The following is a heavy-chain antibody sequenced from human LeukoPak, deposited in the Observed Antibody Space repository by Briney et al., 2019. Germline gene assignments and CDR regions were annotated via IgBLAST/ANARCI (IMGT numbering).Heavy chain of an antibody. D-gene: IGHD6-13*01. J-gene: IGHJ4*02. CDR1: EFTFNRYW. CDR3: ARGLAAPDY. V-gene: IGHV3-7*03. Sequence: QPGGSLRLSCAASEFTFNRYWMSWVRQAPGKGLEWVANIKKDGSEKYYVDSVKGRFTISRDNAKNSVHLQMNSLRAEDTAVYYCARGLAAPDYWARERWSPSPQ. CDR2: IKKDGSEK.